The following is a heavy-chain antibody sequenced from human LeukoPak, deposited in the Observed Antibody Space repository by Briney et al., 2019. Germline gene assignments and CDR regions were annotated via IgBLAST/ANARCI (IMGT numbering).Heavy chain of an antibody. D-gene: IGHD4-23*01. CDR2: IYHSGST. CDR3: AIIGPYGGNSFDY. V-gene: IGHV4-38-2*02. Sequence: SETLSLTCTVSGYSISSGYYWGWIRQPPGKGLEWIGSIYHSGSTYYNPSLKSRVTISVDTSKNQFSLKLSSVTAADTAVYYCAIIGPYGGNSFDYWGQGTLVTVSS. CDR1: GYSISSGYY. J-gene: IGHJ4*02.